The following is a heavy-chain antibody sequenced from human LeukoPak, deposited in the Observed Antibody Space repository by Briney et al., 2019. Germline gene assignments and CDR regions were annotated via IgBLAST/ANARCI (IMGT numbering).Heavy chain of an antibody. CDR3: AKDIWFGELSPDY. V-gene: IGHV3-30*18. J-gene: IGHJ4*02. CDR1: GFTFSSYG. Sequence: GGSLRLSCAASGFTFSSYGMHWVRQAPGKGLEWVAVISYDGSNKYYADSVKGRFTISRDNSKNTLYLQMNSLRAEDTAVYYCAKDIWFGELSPDYWGQGTLVTVSS. CDR2: ISYDGSNK. D-gene: IGHD3-10*01.